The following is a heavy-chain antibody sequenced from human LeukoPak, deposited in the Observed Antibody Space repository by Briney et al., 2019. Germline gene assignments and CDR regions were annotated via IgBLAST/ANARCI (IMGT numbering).Heavy chain of an antibody. J-gene: IGHJ4*02. V-gene: IGHV3-30*04. Sequence: GRSLRLSCAASGFTFSSYAMHWVRQAPGKGLEWVAVTSYDGSNKYYADSVKGRFTISRDNSKNTLYLQMNSLRAEDTAVYYCARDLGSGWYFDYWGQGTLVTVSS. CDR3: ARDLGSGWYFDY. D-gene: IGHD6-19*01. CDR1: GFTFSSYA. CDR2: TSYDGSNK.